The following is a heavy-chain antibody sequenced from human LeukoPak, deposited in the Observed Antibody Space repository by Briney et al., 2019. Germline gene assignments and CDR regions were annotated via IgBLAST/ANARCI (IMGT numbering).Heavy chain of an antibody. CDR3: ARSRNQTTRHERVVYYFDY. Sequence: PSETLSLTCTVSGGSISSYYWSWIRQPPGKGLEWIGEINHSGSTNYNPSLKSRVTISVDTSKNQFSLKLSSVTAADTAVYYCARSRNQTTRHERVVYYFDYWGQGTLVTVSS. CDR1: GGSISSYY. V-gene: IGHV4-34*01. CDR2: INHSGST. J-gene: IGHJ4*02. D-gene: IGHD1-14*01.